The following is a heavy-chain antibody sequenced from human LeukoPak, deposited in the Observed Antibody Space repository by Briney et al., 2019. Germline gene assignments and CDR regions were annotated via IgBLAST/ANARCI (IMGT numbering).Heavy chain of an antibody. CDR3: ATKQRLNS. Sequence: GGSLRLSCAASGFTFSPYSMTWVRQAPGKELEWVSSISSGGDDIYYSDLVKGRFTISRDSAKNSLFLQMSNLRADDTAVYYCATKQRLNSWGQGTRVIVSS. D-gene: IGHD6-25*01. J-gene: IGHJ4*02. CDR1: GFTFSPYS. CDR2: ISSGGDDI. V-gene: IGHV3-21*01.